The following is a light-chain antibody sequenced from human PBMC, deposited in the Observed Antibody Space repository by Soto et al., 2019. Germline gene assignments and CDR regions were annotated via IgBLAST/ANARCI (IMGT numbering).Light chain of an antibody. V-gene: IGKV2-28*01. CDR1: QSLLHSNGYNY. CDR2: LGS. J-gene: IGKJ1*01. CDR3: MQALQTPRT. Sequence: DIVMTQSPLSLPVTPGEPASISCRSSQSLLHSNGYNYLARYLQKPGQSPQLLIYLGSNRASGVPDRFSGSGSGTDFTLKISRVEAEDVGVYYCMQALQTPRTFGQGTKVEIK.